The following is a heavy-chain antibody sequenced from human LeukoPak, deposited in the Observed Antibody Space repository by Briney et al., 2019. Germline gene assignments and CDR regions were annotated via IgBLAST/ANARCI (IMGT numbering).Heavy chain of an antibody. CDR1: GFTFSSYG. V-gene: IGHV3-30*18. CDR2: ISYDGSNK. D-gene: IGHD4-17*01. Sequence: GGSLRLSCAASGFTFSSYGMHWVRQAPGKGLEWVAVISYDGSNKYYADSVKGRFTISRDNSKNTLYLQMNNLRAEDTAVYYCAKDWSLGSPDYPEIPSENNWFDPWGQGTLVTVSS. J-gene: IGHJ5*02. CDR3: AKDWSLGSPDYPEIPSENNWFDP.